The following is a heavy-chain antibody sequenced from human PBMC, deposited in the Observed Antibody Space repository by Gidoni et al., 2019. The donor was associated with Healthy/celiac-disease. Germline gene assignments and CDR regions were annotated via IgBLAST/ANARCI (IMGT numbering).Heavy chain of an antibody. J-gene: IGHJ4*02. D-gene: IGHD3-16*01. V-gene: IGHV4-39*01. Sequence: QLQLQESGPGLAKPSETLSPTCTVSGGSISSSSYYWGWIRQPPGKGLEWIGSIYYSGSTYYNPSLKSRFTLSVDTSKNQFSLKLSSVTAADTAVYYCAGRTFMRYWGQGTLVTVSS. CDR2: IYYSGST. CDR3: AGRTFMRY. CDR1: GGSISSSSYY.